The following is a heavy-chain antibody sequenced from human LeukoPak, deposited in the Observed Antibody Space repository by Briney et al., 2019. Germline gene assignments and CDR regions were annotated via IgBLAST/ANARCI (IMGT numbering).Heavy chain of an antibody. J-gene: IGHJ5*02. D-gene: IGHD3-10*01. CDR2: INHSGST. V-gene: IGHV4-34*01. CDR3: ARGRVTYYYGLGSSQILP. Sequence: PSETLSLTCAVYGGSFSGYYWSWIRQPPGKGLEWIGEINHSGSTNYNPSLKSRVTISVDTSKNQFSLKLSSVTAADTAVYYCARGRVTYYYGLGSSQILPWGQGTLVTVSS. CDR1: GGSFSGYY.